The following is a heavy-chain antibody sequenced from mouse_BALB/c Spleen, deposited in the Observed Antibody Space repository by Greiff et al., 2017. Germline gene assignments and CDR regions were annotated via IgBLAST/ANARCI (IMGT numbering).Heavy chain of an antibody. CDR3: ARSYYGNLAWFAY. Sequence: VQLKESGAELVKPGASVKLSCTASGFNIKDTYMHWVKQRPEQGLEWIGRIDPANGNTKYDPKFQGKATITADTSSNTAYLQLSSLTSEDTAVYYCARSYYGNLAWFAYWGQGTLVTVSA. V-gene: IGHV14-3*02. J-gene: IGHJ3*01. D-gene: IGHD2-10*01. CDR1: GFNIKDTY. CDR2: IDPANGNT.